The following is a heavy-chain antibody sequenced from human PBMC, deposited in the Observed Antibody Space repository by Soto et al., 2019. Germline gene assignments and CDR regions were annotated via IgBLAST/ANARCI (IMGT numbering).Heavy chain of an antibody. V-gene: IGHV4-59*01. CDR1: GGSISSYY. Sequence: PSETLSLTCALSGGSISSYYWSWIRQPPGKGLEWIGYIYYTGKTDYNPSLKSRVTISVDTSKNQFSLKLGSVTAADTAMYYCGRGNPGGPTTMGFDSWGQGALVTVSS. D-gene: IGHD3-10*01. CDR2: IYYTGKT. J-gene: IGHJ4*02. CDR3: GRGNPGGPTTMGFDS.